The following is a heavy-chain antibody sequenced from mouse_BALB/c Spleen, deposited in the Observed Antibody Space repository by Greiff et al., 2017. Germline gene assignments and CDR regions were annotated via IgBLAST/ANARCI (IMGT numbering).Heavy chain of an antibody. V-gene: IGHV5-17*02. J-gene: IGHJ4*01. CDR2: ISSGSSTI. D-gene: IGHD2-14*01. Sequence: EVQGVESGGGLVQPGGSRKLSCAASGFTFSSFGMHWVRQAPEKGLEWVAYISSGSSTIYYADTVKGRFTISRDNPKNTLFLQMTSLRSEDTAMYYCARSAYRYDRARDYYAMDYWGQGTSVTVSS. CDR1: GFTFSSFG. CDR3: ARSAYRYDRARDYYAMDY.